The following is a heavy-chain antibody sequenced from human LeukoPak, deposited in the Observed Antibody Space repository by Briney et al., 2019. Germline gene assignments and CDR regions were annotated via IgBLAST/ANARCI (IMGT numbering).Heavy chain of an antibody. CDR1: GYTFTCYY. Sequence: ASVTVSFKSSGYTFTCYYMHWVRQAPGQGLEWMGWINPNSGGTNYAQKFQGRVTITRDTAISTAYMELSRLRSDDTDVYYCARGVKDIVVVPAIDYWGQGTLVTVSS. J-gene: IGHJ4*02. CDR2: INPNSGGT. V-gene: IGHV1-2*02. CDR3: ARGVKDIVVVPAIDY. D-gene: IGHD2-2*01.